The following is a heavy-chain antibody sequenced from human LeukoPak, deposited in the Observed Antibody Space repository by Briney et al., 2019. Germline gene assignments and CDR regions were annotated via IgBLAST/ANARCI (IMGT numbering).Heavy chain of an antibody. CDR2: IYYSGST. J-gene: IGHJ4*02. CDR3: ARDAIDYYDSSGFGFDY. CDR1: GGSISNYY. D-gene: IGHD3-22*01. V-gene: IGHV4-59*01. Sequence: SSETLSLTCTVSGGSISNYYWSWIRQPPGKGLEWIGYIYYSGSTNYNPSLKSRVTISVDTSKNQFSLKLSSVTAADTAVYYCARDAIDYYDSSGFGFDYWGQGTLVTVSS.